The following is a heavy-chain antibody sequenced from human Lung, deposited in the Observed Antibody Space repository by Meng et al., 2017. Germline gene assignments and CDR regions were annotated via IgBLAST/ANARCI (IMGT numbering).Heavy chain of an antibody. D-gene: IGHD3-3*01. CDR1: GFNFGDYI. CDR2: IVSDGGIT. V-gene: IGHV3-74*01. CDR3: ARDLAWVLFDY. J-gene: IGHJ4*02. Sequence: EVELVKVGGGLFQPGGALGLSCGASGFNFGDYIMHWVRQSPGKGLEWILRIVSDGGITTYADSVKGRFTVSRDNAKNTLYLQMNSLGADDTAVYYCARDLAWVLFDYWGQGALVTVSS.